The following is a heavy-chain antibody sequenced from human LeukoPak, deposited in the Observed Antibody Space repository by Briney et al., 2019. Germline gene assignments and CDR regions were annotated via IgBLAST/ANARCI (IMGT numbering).Heavy chain of an antibody. CDR1: GGSISSYY. CDR3: ARGDFYAFDI. D-gene: IGHD2/OR15-2a*01. J-gene: IGHJ3*02. V-gene: IGHV4-59*01. CDR2: IYYSGST. Sequence: SDTLSLTCTVSGGSISSYYWSWIRQPPGKGLEWIGYIYYSGSTNYNPSLKSRVTISVDTSKNQFSLKLSSVTTAATAVYYCARGDFYAFDIWGQGTMVTVSS.